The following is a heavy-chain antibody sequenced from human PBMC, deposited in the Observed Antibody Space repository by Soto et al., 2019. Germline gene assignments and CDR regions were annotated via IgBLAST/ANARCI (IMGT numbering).Heavy chain of an antibody. D-gene: IGHD6-6*01. CDR2: INHSGST. J-gene: IGHJ5*02. CDR3: ARGRRSYAAARPLDP. Sequence: PSETLSLTCAVYGGSFSGYYWSWIRQPPGKGLEWIGEINHSGSTNYNPSLKSRVTISVDTSKNQFSLKLSSVTAADTAVYYCARGRRSYAAARPLDPWGQGTLVTVSS. V-gene: IGHV4-34*01. CDR1: GGSFSGYY.